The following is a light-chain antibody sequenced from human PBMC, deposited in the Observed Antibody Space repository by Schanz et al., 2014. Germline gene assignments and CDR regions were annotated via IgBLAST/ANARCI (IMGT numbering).Light chain of an antibody. CDR2: DVS. CDR1: SSDVGGYNY. J-gene: IGLJ3*02. V-gene: IGLV2-14*01. CDR3: TSYTGSGXLWV. Sequence: QSALTQPASVSGSPGQSITISCTGTSSDVGGYNYVSWYQQHPGKAPKLMIYDVSNRPSGVSNRFSGSKSGNTASLTISGLQAEDEADYYCTSYTGSGXLWVFGGGTXLTVL.